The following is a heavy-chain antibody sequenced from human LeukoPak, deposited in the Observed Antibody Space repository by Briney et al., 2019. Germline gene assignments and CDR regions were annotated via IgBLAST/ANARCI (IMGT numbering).Heavy chain of an antibody. J-gene: IGHJ3*02. Sequence: SVKVSCKASGGTFSSYAISWVRQAPGQGLEWMGGIIPIFGTANYAQKFQGRVTITADESTSTAYMELGSLRSEDTAVYYCASPRSVVAATHAFDIWGQGTMVTVSS. V-gene: IGHV1-69*01. CDR1: GGTFSSYA. D-gene: IGHD2-15*01. CDR3: ASPRSVVAATHAFDI. CDR2: IIPIFGTA.